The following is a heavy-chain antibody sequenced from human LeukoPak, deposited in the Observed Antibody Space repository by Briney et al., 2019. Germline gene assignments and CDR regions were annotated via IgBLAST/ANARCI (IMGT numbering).Heavy chain of an antibody. D-gene: IGHD3-22*01. V-gene: IGHV3-23*01. CDR3: AKGGMGYDSSGYLYFDY. J-gene: IGHJ4*02. Sequence: QAGGSLRLSCAASGFTFSNYAMSWVRQGPGKGLEWVSAISGSGGSTYYADSVKGRFTISRDISKNTLYLQMNSLRAEDTAVYYCAKGGMGYDSSGYLYFDYWGQGTLVTVSS. CDR2: ISGSGGST. CDR1: GFTFSNYA.